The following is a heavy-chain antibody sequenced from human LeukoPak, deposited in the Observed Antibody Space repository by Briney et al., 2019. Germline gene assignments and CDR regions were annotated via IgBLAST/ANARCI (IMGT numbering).Heavy chain of an antibody. J-gene: IGHJ4*02. D-gene: IGHD6-6*01. Sequence: PGGSLRLSCAASGFTFSSYEMNWVRQAPGKGLEWVSYISSGSSSIFYADSVKGRFTTSRDNSKNSLYLQMNSLRVEDTAVYYCARGGIAARFAYWGQGTLVTVSS. CDR1: GFTFSSYE. V-gene: IGHV3-48*03. CDR2: ISSGSSSI. CDR3: ARGGIAARFAY.